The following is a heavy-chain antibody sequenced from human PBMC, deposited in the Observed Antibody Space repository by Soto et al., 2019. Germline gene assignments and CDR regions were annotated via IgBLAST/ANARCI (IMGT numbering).Heavy chain of an antibody. D-gene: IGHD3-22*01. CDR2: IIPIFGTA. CDR3: ARGWGYDSTDYYYAY. Sequence: QVQLVQSGAEVRKPGSSVRVSCKASGGSFNRHTISWVRQAPGQGLEWMGGIIPIFGTANHAQKFQGRVTSIADESTSTVYMELSSLRSDATAIYYCARGWGYDSTDYYYAYWGQGTLVIVSS. J-gene: IGHJ4*02. CDR1: GGSFNRHT. V-gene: IGHV1-69*01.